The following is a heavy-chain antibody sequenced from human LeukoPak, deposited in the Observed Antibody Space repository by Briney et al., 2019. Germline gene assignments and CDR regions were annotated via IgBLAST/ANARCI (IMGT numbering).Heavy chain of an antibody. CDR2: INPNSGGT. CDR3: ARSAAVAGTGEFDY. CDR1: GYIFTGYY. D-gene: IGHD6-19*01. J-gene: IGHJ4*02. Sequence: ASVKVSCKGSGYIFTGYYMHWVRQAPGQGLEWMGRINPNSGGTNYAQKFQGRVTMTRDTSISTAYMELSRLRSDDTAVYYCARSAAVAGTGEFDYWGQGTLVTVSS. V-gene: IGHV1-2*06.